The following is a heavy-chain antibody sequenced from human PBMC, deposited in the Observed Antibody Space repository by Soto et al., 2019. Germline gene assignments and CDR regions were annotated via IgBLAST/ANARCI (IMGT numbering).Heavy chain of an antibody. CDR1: GFSISRSA. D-gene: IGHD3-16*01. V-gene: IGHV3-30-3*01. J-gene: IGHJ5*02. CDR2: IAYDGSNK. CDR3: ARDLQAGDDYVTWFAP. Sequence: QVQLVKSGGGVVQPGGSLRLSCAASGFSISRSAMHWVRQAPGKGLEWVAVIAYDGSNKWYGDAAKGRFTTSRDNSKNTLYLQMSSLSGEDTAVYYLARDLQAGDDYVTWFAPWGQGTLVTVSS.